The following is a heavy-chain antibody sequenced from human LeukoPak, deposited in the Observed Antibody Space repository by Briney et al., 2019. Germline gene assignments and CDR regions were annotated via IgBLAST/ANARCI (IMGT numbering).Heavy chain of an antibody. CDR1: GGTFSSYA. J-gene: IGHJ4*02. D-gene: IGHD3-10*01. CDR3: ARGFMVRGVIEYDY. Sequence: SVKVSCKASGGTFSSYAISWVRQAPGQGLEWMGGIIPIFGTANYAQKFQGRVTNTADESTSTAYMELSSLRSEDTAVYCCARGFMVRGVIEYDYWGQGTLVTVSS. V-gene: IGHV1-69*13. CDR2: IIPIFGTA.